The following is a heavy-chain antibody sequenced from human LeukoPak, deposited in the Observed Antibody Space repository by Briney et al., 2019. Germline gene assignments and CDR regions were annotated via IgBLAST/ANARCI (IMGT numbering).Heavy chain of an antibody. CDR1: GFTFSTYA. CDR2: ISGGGGST. J-gene: IGHJ4*02. D-gene: IGHD2-8*02. Sequence: AGGSLRLSCAASGFTFSTYAMSWVRQAPGKGLEWVSVISGGGGSTYFADSVKGRFTISRDNAKNTLYLQMNGLRAEDTAVYFCARDQLYCTGGYCYFDYWGQGTLVTVSS. CDR3: ARDQLYCTGGYCYFDY. V-gene: IGHV3-23*01.